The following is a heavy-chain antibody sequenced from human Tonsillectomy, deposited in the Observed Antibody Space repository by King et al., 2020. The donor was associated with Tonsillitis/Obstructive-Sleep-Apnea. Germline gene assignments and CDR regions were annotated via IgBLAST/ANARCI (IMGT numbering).Heavy chain of an antibody. Sequence: QLVQSGAEVKKPGASVKVSCKASGYTFTNYGISWVRQAPGQGLEWMAWISAHNGHTNYAQKFQGRVTMTTDASTSTAYMELRSLRSDVTAVYYCARDSMSHYYDSSAYYTFNYWGQGTLVTVSS. J-gene: IGHJ4*02. CDR1: GYTFTNYG. CDR3: ARDSMSHYYDSSAYYTFNY. CDR2: ISAHNGHT. D-gene: IGHD3-22*01. V-gene: IGHV1-18*01.